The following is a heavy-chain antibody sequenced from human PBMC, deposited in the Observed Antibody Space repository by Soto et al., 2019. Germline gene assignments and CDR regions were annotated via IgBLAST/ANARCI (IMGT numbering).Heavy chain of an antibody. CDR3: TADLVNACPPGRVYVTLDY. J-gene: IGHJ4*02. Sequence: GGSLRLSCAASGFTFSNAWMSWVRQAPGKGLEWVGRIKSKTDGGTTDYAAPVKVRFTISREDSKNTLYLQMNSLKAEDIAVYYCTADLVNACPPGRVYVTLDYWGQGTLVTVSS. V-gene: IGHV3-15*01. D-gene: IGHD3-10*01. CDR2: IKSKTDGGTT. CDR1: GFTFSNAW.